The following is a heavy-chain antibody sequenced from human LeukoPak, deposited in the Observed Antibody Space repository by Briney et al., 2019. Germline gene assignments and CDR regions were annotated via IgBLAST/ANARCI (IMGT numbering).Heavy chain of an antibody. Sequence: ASVKVSCKASGGTFSSYAISWVRQAPGQGLEWMGGIIPIFGTANYAQKFQGRVTITADESTSTAYMELRSLRSDDTAVYYCARDSGYYDSTFDPWGQGTLVTVSS. J-gene: IGHJ5*02. CDR3: ARDSGYYDSTFDP. D-gene: IGHD3-22*01. V-gene: IGHV1-69*13. CDR1: GGTFSSYA. CDR2: IIPIFGTA.